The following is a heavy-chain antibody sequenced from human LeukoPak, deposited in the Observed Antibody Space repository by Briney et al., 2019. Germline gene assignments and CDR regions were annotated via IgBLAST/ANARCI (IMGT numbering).Heavy chain of an antibody. Sequence: SETLSLTCAVYGESVSGYYWSWIRQPPGKGLEWIGQISPSGRTNYNPSLKSRVAISVDTSKNQFSLKLSSVTAADTAVYYCARIWEWFDPWGQGTLVTVSS. CDR2: ISPSGRT. D-gene: IGHD1-26*01. CDR3: ARIWEWFDP. J-gene: IGHJ5*02. V-gene: IGHV4-34*01. CDR1: GESVSGYY.